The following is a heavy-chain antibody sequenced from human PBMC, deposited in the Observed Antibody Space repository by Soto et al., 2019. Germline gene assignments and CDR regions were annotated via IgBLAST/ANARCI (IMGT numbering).Heavy chain of an antibody. J-gene: IGHJ4*02. Sequence: GGSLRLSCAASGFTFSYYAMHWVRQAPGKGLQWVAVISYDGNDKYFVDSVKGRLTISRDNSKNTTYLQMNGLRAEDTDLTSCAREGLRYFDWFSYSRLDYWGQGSLVTVSS. CDR1: GFTFSYYA. V-gene: IGHV3-30-3*01. D-gene: IGHD3-9*01. CDR3: AREGLRYFDWFSYSRLDY. CDR2: ISYDGNDK.